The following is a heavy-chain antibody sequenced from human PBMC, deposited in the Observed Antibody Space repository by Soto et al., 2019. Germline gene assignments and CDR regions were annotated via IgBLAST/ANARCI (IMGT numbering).Heavy chain of an antibody. V-gene: IGHV4-31*03. CDR1: GGSISSGGYY. J-gene: IGHJ4*02. CDR2: IYYSGST. CDR3: ARVWDSSGPNFDY. Sequence: QVQLQESGPGLVKPSQTLSLTCTVSGGSISSGGYYWSWIRQHPGKGLEWIGYIYYSGSTYYNSSLKSRVTISVYTSKNQFSLKLSSVTAADTAVYYCARVWDSSGPNFDYWGQGTLVTVSS. D-gene: IGHD3-22*01.